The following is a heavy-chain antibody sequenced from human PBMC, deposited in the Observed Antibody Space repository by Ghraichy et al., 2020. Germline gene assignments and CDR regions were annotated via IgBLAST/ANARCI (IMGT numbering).Heavy chain of an antibody. J-gene: IGHJ4*02. Sequence: SQTLSLTCTVSDYSFSGTYPWAWIRQPPGKGLEWVGSIYHSGTYYTPSLKSRVTMSLDMSKNLLSLRLSSVTAADTAVYYCARGGFYDTLTGYHDPFDYWGQGTLVTVSS. D-gene: IGHD3-9*01. V-gene: IGHV4-38-2*02. CDR1: DYSFSGTYP. CDR3: ARGGFYDTLTGYHDPFDY. CDR2: IYHSGT.